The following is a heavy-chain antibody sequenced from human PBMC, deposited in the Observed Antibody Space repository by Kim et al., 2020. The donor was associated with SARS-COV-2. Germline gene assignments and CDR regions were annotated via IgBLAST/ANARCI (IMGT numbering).Heavy chain of an antibody. V-gene: IGHV3-21*01. J-gene: IGHJ6*02. CDR1: GFTFSSYS. CDR3: ARDGTLRLGELSLTYYYYGMDV. Sequence: GGSLRLSCAASGFTFSSYSMNWVRQAPGKGLEWVSSISSSSSYIYYADSVKGRFTISRDNAKNSLYLQMNSLRAEDTAVYYCARDGTLRLGELSLTYYYYGMDVWGRGTTVTVSS. CDR2: ISSSSSYI. D-gene: IGHD3-16*02.